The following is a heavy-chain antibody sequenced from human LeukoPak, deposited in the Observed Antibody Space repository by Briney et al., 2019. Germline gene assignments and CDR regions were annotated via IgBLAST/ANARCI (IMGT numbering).Heavy chain of an antibody. Sequence: GGSLRLSCAASGFTFSSYSMNWVRQAPGKGLEWVSSISSSSSYIYYADSVKGRFTISRDNAKNSLYLQMNSLRAEDTAVHYCARDGTRDGSSDYWGQGTLVTVSS. D-gene: IGHD5-24*01. CDR2: ISSSSSYI. J-gene: IGHJ4*02. CDR3: ARDGTRDGSSDY. V-gene: IGHV3-21*01. CDR1: GFTFSSYS.